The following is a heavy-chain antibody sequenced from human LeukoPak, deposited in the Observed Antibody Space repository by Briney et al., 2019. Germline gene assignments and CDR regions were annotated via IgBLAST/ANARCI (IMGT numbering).Heavy chain of an antibody. CDR2: INHSGST. CDR3: ARAGSGYFSYYYGMDV. J-gene: IGHJ6*02. CDR1: GGSFSGYY. D-gene: IGHD3-22*01. Sequence: SETLSLTCAVYGGSFSGYYWSWIRQPPGKGLEWIGEINHSGSTNYNPSLKSRVTISVDTSKNQFSLKLSSVTAADTAVYYCARAGSGYFSYYYGMDVWGQGATVTVSS. V-gene: IGHV4-34*01.